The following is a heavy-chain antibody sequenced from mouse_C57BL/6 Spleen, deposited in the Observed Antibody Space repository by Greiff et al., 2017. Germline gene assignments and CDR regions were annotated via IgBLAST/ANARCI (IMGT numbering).Heavy chain of an antibody. V-gene: IGHV1-18*01. D-gene: IGHD2-14*01. CDR1: GYTFTDYN. CDR3: TRIGADYAMDY. J-gene: IGHJ4*01. CDR2: INPNNGGT. Sequence: VQLQQSGAELVKPGASVKISCKASGYTFTDYNMDWVKQSHGQSLEWIGDINPNNGGTNYNQKFKGKATMTVDKSSSTAYMELRSLTSEDTAVYYCTRIGADYAMDYWGQGTSVTVSS.